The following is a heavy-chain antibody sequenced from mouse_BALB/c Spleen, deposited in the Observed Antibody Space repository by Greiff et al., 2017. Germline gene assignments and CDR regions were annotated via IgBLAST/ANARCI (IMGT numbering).Heavy chain of an antibody. CDR1: GYSITSDYA. V-gene: IGHV3-2*02. CDR3: ARLTGTSRVAY. CDR2: ISYSGST. Sequence: EVQLVESGPGLVKPSQSLSLTCTVTGYSITSDYAWNWLRQFPGNKLEWMGYISYSGSTSYNPSLKSRISITRDTSKNQFFLQLNSVTTEDTATYYCARLTGTSRVAYWGQGTLVTVSA. D-gene: IGHD4-1*01. J-gene: IGHJ3*01.